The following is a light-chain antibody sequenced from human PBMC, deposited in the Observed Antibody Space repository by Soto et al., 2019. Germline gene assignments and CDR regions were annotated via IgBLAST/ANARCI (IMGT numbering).Light chain of an antibody. J-gene: IGKJ5*01. CDR2: GAS. Sequence: EIVLTQSPGTLSLSPGERATLSCRSSQSVSSSYLAWYQQKPGQSPRLLIYGASSRATGIPDRFSGSGSGTDFTLTISRLDPEDFAVYYCQAYGSSPRINVCQGTRLKI. V-gene: IGKV3-20*01. CDR3: QAYGSSPRIN. CDR1: QSVSSSY.